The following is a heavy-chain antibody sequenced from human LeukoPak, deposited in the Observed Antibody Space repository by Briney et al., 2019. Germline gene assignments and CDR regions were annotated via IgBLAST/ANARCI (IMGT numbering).Heavy chain of an antibody. CDR1: GGSFSGYY. V-gene: IGHV4-34*01. Sequence: SETLSLTCAVYGGSFSGYYWSWIRQPPGKGLEWIGEINHSGSTNYNPSLKSRVTISVDTSKNQFSLKLSSATAADTAVYYCARGDYAGRLFDYWGQGTLVTVSS. D-gene: IGHD4-17*01. CDR3: ARGDYAGRLFDY. CDR2: INHSGST. J-gene: IGHJ4*02.